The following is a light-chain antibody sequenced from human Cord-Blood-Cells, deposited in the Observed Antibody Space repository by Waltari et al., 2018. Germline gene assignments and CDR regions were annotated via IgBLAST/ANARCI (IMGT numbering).Light chain of an antibody. J-gene: IGKJ2*03. CDR1: QSVSSN. CDR3: QQYNNWPYS. V-gene: IGKV3-15*01. CDR2: GAS. Sequence: EIVMTKSPATLSVSPGERATLSCRASQSVSSNLAWYQQKPGQAPRLLIYGASNRATGIPARFSGSGSGTEFTLTISSLQSEDFAVYYCQQYNNWPYSFGQGTKLEIK.